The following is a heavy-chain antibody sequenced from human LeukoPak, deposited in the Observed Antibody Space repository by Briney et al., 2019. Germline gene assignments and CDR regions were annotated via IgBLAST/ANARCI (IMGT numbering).Heavy chain of an antibody. CDR1: GFTFSSYS. V-gene: IGHV3-21*01. CDR2: ISSSSYI. D-gene: IGHD1-1*01. Sequence: GGSLRLSCAASGFTFSSYSMNWVRQAPGKGLEWVSSISSSSYIYYADSVKGRFTISRDNAKNSLYLQMNSLRAEDTAVYYCARQYDPSAPYFDYWGQGTLVTVSS. J-gene: IGHJ4*02. CDR3: ARQYDPSAPYFDY.